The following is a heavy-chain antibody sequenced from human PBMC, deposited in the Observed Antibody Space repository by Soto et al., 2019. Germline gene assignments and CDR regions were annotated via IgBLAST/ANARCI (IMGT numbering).Heavy chain of an antibody. CDR1: GYTFTSYY. D-gene: IGHD6-13*01. Sequence: ASVKVSCKASGYTFTSYYMHWVRQAPGQGLEWMGWINPNSGGTNYAQKFQGWVTMTRDTSISTAYMELSRLRSDDTAVYYCARAPSPPESWYYFDYWGQGTLVTVSS. V-gene: IGHV1-2*04. CDR2: INPNSGGT. J-gene: IGHJ4*02. CDR3: ARAPSPPESWYYFDY.